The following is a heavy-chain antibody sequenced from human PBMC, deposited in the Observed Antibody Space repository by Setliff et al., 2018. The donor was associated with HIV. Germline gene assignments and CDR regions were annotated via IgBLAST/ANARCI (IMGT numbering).Heavy chain of an antibody. CDR1: GYTFSSYD. D-gene: IGHD6-19*01. Sequence: ASVKVSCKASGYTFSSYDINWVRQATGQGLEWMGWMNPNSGNTGYAQKFQGRVTISRDTSARTAYMELISLISEDTAVYYCARDIGGWHETETEYFQYWGQGTLVTVSS. J-gene: IGHJ1*01. V-gene: IGHV1-8*03. CDR3: ARDIGGWHETETEYFQY. CDR2: MNPNSGNT.